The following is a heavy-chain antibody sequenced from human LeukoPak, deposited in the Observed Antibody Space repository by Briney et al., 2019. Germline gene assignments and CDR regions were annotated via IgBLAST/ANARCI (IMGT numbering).Heavy chain of an antibody. D-gene: IGHD2-2*02. Sequence: GASVKVSCKASGYTFTNYGISWVRQAPGQGLEWMGWISAYNGNTNYAHQLQGRVTMTTDASTRTAYMELRSLRSEDTAVFYCARGTRYCSSTSCYRGGDYSYYMDVWGKGTTVTVSS. J-gene: IGHJ6*03. CDR3: ARGTRYCSSTSCYRGGDYSYYMDV. CDR2: ISAYNGNT. V-gene: IGHV1-18*01. CDR1: GYTFTNYG.